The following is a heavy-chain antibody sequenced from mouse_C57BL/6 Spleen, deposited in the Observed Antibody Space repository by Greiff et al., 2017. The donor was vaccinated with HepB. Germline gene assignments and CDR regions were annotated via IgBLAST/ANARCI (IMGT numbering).Heavy chain of an antibody. CDR1: GYTFTDYN. V-gene: IGHV1-18*01. CDR3: ARRFITTVVGPWYFDV. D-gene: IGHD1-1*01. Sequence: EVQLQQSGPELVKPGASVKIPCKASGYTFTDYNMDWVKQSHGKSLEWIGDINPNNGGTIYNQKFKGKATLTVDKSSSTAYMELRSLTSEDTAVYYCARRFITTVVGPWYFDVWGTGTTVTVSS. CDR2: INPNNGGT. J-gene: IGHJ1*03.